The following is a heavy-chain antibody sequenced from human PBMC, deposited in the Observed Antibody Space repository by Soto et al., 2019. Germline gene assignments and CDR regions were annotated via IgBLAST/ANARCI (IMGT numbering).Heavy chain of an antibody. CDR1: GYTFTTYA. D-gene: IGHD3-9*01. Sequence: GASVKVCCKASGYTFTTYAMHWVRQAPGQRLERMGWINAGNGNTKYSQKFQGRVTITRDTSASTAYMELSSLRSEDTAGDYCASILFYYDIFTGYYMAYYFDYWSQQTLVTVSS. CDR3: ASILFYYDIFTGYYMAYYFDY. J-gene: IGHJ4*02. CDR2: INAGNGNT. V-gene: IGHV1-3*01.